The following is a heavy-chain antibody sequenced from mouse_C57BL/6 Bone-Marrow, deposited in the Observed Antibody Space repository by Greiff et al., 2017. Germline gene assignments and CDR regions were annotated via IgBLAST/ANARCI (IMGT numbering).Heavy chain of an antibody. J-gene: IGHJ3*01. V-gene: IGHV3-6*01. Sequence: EVKLMESGPGLVKPSQSLSLTCSVTGYSINSGYYWNWIRQFPGNKLEWMGYISYDGSNNYNPSLKNRISITRDTSKNQFFLKLNSVTTEDTATYYCAREPFAYWGQGTLVTVSA. CDR2: ISYDGSN. CDR1: GYSINSGYY. CDR3: AREPFAY.